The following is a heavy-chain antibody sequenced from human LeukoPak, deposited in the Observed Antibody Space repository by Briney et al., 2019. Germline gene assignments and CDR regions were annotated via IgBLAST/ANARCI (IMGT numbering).Heavy chain of an antibody. CDR2: ISSSSSYI. D-gene: IGHD2-2*01. Sequence: PGGSLRLSCAASGFTFSSYWMSWVRQAPGKGLEWVSSISSSSSYIYYADSVKGRFTISRDNAKNSLYLQMNSLRAEDTAVYYCGGTAAIYYYYYYMDVWGKGTTVTVSS. CDR3: GGTAAIYYYYYYMDV. CDR1: GFTFSSYW. V-gene: IGHV3-21*01. J-gene: IGHJ6*03.